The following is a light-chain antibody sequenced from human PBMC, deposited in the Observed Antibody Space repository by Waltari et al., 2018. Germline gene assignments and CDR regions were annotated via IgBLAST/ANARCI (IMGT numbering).Light chain of an antibody. CDR1: NSNIGAGYD. Sequence: QSVLTQSPSVSGAPGQRVTISCTGINSNIGAGYDGHWYQQFPGTAPKLLILGNNKRPAGVTDRCTVSKSGTSDSLAITGLQAEDEAEYYCQSYDISLSAWVFGGGTKLAVL. J-gene: IGLJ3*02. CDR2: GNN. CDR3: QSYDISLSAWV. V-gene: IGLV1-40*01.